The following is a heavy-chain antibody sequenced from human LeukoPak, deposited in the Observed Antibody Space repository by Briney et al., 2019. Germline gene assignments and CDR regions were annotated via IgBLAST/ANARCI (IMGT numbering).Heavy chain of an antibody. CDR3: AKDYYDSSGYGPPETYYFGY. CDR1: GFTFSSYG. Sequence: PGGSLRLSCAASGFTFSSYGMHWVRQAPGKGLEWVAFIRYDGSNKYYADSVKGRFTISRDNSKNTLYLQMNSLRAEDTAVYYCAKDYYDSSGYGPPETYYFGYWGQGTLVTVSS. CDR2: IRYDGSNK. J-gene: IGHJ4*02. D-gene: IGHD3-22*01. V-gene: IGHV3-30*02.